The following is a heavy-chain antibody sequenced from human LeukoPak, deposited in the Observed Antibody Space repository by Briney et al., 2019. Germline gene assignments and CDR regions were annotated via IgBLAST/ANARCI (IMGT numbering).Heavy chain of an antibody. D-gene: IGHD3-10*01. Sequence: GESLKISCKGSGYSFTSYWIGWVRQMPGKGLEWMGIIYPGDSDTRYSPSFQGQVTISADKSISTAYLQWSSLKASDTAMYYCARRSRNEVLLRFGDEATDYYFDYWGQGTLVTVSS. V-gene: IGHV5-51*01. CDR3: ARRSRNEVLLRFGDEATDYYFDY. J-gene: IGHJ4*02. CDR2: IYPGDSDT. CDR1: GYSFTSYW.